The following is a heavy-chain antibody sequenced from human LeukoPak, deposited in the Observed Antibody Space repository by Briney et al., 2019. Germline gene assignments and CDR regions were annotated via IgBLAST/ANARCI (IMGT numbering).Heavy chain of an antibody. V-gene: IGHV3-21*01. Sequence: GGSLRLSCEASGFTFSNYAIHWVRQAPGKGLEWVSSISSSSSYIYYADSVKGRFTISRDNAKNSLYLQMNSLRAEDTAVYYCARWQPKSAFDYWGQGTLVTVSS. CDR2: ISSSSSYI. CDR1: GFTFSNYA. CDR3: ARWQPKSAFDY. J-gene: IGHJ4*02. D-gene: IGHD6-13*01.